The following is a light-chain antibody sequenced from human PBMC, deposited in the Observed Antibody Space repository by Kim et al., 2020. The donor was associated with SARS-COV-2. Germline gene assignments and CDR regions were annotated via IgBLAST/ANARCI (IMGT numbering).Light chain of an antibody. CDR3: QQYGSYPYT. J-gene: IGKJ2*01. V-gene: IGKV1D-16*02. Sequence: SASVGDRVTITWRAGQGISNWLAWYQQKPGKAPKSLIYAASSLHSGVPSRFSGSGSGTDFTLTISRLQPDDFATYYCQQYGSYPYTFGQGTKLEIK. CDR2: AAS. CDR1: QGISNW.